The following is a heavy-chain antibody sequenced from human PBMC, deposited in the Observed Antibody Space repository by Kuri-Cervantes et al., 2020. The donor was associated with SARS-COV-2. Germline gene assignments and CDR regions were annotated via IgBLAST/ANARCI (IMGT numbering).Heavy chain of an antibody. CDR3: AKDMESGGSYSTFDY. Sequence: GGSLRLSCAASGFTFDDYAVHWVRQAPGKGLEWVSGISWNSGSIGYADSVKGRFTISRDNAKNSLYLQMNSLRAEDTASYYCAKDMESGGSYSTFDYWGQGTLVTVSS. D-gene: IGHD2-15*01. J-gene: IGHJ4*02. V-gene: IGHV3-9*01. CDR1: GFTFDDYA. CDR2: ISWNSGSI.